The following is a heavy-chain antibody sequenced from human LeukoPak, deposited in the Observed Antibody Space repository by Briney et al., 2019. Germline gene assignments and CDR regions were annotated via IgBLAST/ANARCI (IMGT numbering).Heavy chain of an antibody. V-gene: IGHV3-7*04. Sequence: PGGSLRLSCAASGFTFNRYWMSWVRQAPGKGLEWVGNIKPDGSAKFYVESVKGRFTISRDNANNSLYLQMNSLRVEDTAVYYCARDPISGKFDYWGQGTQVIVSS. CDR2: IKPDGSAK. J-gene: IGHJ4*02. D-gene: IGHD4-23*01. CDR3: ARDPISGKFDY. CDR1: GFTFNRYW.